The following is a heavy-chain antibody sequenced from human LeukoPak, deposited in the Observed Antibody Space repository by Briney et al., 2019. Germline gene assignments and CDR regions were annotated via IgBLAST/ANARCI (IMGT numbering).Heavy chain of an antibody. V-gene: IGHV4-39*07. CDR1: GFTFSNHCM. D-gene: IGHD3-10*01. J-gene: IGHJ5*02. CDR2: IYYSGST. Sequence: PGGSLRLSCVVSGFTFSNHCMSWVRQPPGKGLEWIGSIYYSGSTYYNPSLKSRVTISVDTSKNQFSLKLSSVTAADTAVYYCARGKSRDYWFDPWGQGTLVTVSS. CDR3: ARGKSRDYWFDP.